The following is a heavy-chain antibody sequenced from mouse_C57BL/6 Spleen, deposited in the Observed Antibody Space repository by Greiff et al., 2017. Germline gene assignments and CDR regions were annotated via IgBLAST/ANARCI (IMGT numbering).Heavy chain of an antibody. V-gene: IGHV1-15*01. CDR1: GYTFTDYE. D-gene: IGHD3-2*02. J-gene: IGHJ3*01. CDR2: IDPETGGT. CDR3: TRGLRLPFAY. Sequence: LQESGAELVRPGASVTLSCKASGYTFTDYEMHWVKQTPVHGLEWIGAIDPETGGTAYNQKFKGKAILTADKSSSTAYMALRSLTSEDSDVYYCTRGLRLPFAYWGQGTLVTVSA.